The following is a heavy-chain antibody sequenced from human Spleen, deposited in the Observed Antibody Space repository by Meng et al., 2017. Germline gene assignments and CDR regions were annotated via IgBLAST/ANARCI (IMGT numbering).Heavy chain of an antibody. J-gene: IGHJ4*02. V-gene: IGHV3-20*04. D-gene: IGHD2-2*01. Sequence: GASLKISCAASGFTFDDYGMSWVRQAPGKGVEWVSGISWNSGSIGYADSVKGRFTICRDNAKNSVYLQMNSLRAEDTAVYYCARDCPDIVVVPAARSHFDYWGQRTLVNVSS. CDR2: ISWNSGSI. CDR3: ARDCPDIVVVPAARSHFDY. CDR1: GFTFDDYG.